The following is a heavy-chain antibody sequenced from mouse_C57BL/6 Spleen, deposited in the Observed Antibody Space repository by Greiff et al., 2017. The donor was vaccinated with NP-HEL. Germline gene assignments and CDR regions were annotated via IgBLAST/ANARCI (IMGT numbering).Heavy chain of an antibody. CDR3: TPDYASFAY. CDR2: IDPENGDT. Sequence: VQLQQSGAELVRPGASVKLSCTASGFNIKDDYMHWVKQRPEQGLEWIGWIDPENGDTEYASKFQGKATITADTSSNTAYLQLSSLTSEDTAVYYCTPDYASFAYWGQGTLVTVSA. V-gene: IGHV14-4*01. J-gene: IGHJ3*01. CDR1: GFNIKDDY. D-gene: IGHD2-4*01.